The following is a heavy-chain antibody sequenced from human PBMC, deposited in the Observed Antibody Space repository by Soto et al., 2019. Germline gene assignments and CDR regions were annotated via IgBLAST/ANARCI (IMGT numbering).Heavy chain of an antibody. Sequence: VASVKVSCKASGGTFSDFTINWVRQAPGQRLEWMGGIIPIFDTANYAGNFQGRVTITADESTSTSFMEVSSLRSEDTAVYYCARNGTLTGYSYGMDVWGQGTMVTVSS. V-gene: IGHV1-69*13. CDR1: GGTFSDFT. J-gene: IGHJ6*02. D-gene: IGHD1-1*01. CDR2: IIPIFDTA. CDR3: ARNGTLTGYSYGMDV.